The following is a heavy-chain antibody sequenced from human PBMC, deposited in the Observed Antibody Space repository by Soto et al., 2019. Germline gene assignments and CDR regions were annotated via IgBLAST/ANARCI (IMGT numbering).Heavy chain of an antibody. Sequence: SETLSLTCTISGGSISSGRYDWSWIRQAPGKGLEWIGYIQSSGSTNYNSPLTSRATISVDTSKNQFSLKLSSVTAADTAVYYCGRTDNNAAWAAWYWGRGLLVTVSS. J-gene: IGHJ2*01. V-gene: IGHV4-61*01. CDR1: GGSISSGRYD. CDR2: IQSSGST. D-gene: IGHD2-15*01. CDR3: GRTDNNAAWAAWY.